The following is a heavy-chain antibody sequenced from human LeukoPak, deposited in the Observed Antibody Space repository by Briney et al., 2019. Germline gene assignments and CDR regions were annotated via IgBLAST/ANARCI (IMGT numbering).Heavy chain of an antibody. D-gene: IGHD3-22*01. CDR2: IYYSGIS. CDR1: GDSISTSSYY. V-gene: IGHV4-39*01. J-gene: IGHJ4*02. CDR3: ARSDYYDYRQIDF. Sequence: SETLSLTCTVSGDSISTSSYYWGWIRQPPGKGLEWLGSIYYSGISHYNPSLKRRVTIYVDTSRNQFPLHLCSVTAADTAVFYCARSDYYDYRQIDFWGQGTLVTVSS.